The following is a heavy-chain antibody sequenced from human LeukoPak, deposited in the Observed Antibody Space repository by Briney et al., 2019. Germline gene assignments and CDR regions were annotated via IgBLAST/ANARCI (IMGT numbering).Heavy chain of an antibody. D-gene: IGHD2-2*01. Sequence: GESLKISCKGSGYSFSSYWIGWVRQMPGKGLERMGIIYPGDSDTRYSPSLQGQVSFSVDKSINTAYLQWSTLEASDTAMYYCARQDCYSANCYLEYWGQGTLVTVSS. CDR1: GYSFSSYW. CDR2: IYPGDSDT. CDR3: ARQDCYSANCYLEY. J-gene: IGHJ4*02. V-gene: IGHV5-51*01.